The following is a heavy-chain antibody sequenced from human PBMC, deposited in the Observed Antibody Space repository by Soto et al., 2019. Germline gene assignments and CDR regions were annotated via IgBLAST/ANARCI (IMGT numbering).Heavy chain of an antibody. Sequence: GGSLRLSCGASGFIFTSYSMNWVRQAPGKGLEWVSSISSTTNYIYYGDSMKGRFTISRDNAKNSLYLEMNSLRAEDTAVYYCARESEDLTSNFDYWGQGTLVTVSS. J-gene: IGHJ4*02. V-gene: IGHV3-21*06. CDR2: ISSTTNYI. CDR1: GFIFTSYS. CDR3: ARESEDLTSNFDY.